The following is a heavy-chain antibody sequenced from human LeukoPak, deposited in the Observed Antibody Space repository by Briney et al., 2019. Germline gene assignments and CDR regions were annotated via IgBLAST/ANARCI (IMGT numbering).Heavy chain of an antibody. V-gene: IGHV1-18*01. J-gene: IGHJ4*02. CDR2: ISGYNGNT. D-gene: IGHD3-22*01. Sequence: ASVKVSCKASDYTITSYGISWVRQAPGQGLEWMGWISGYNGNTNYAQKLQGRVTMTTDTSTSTAYMELRSLRPDDTAVYYCARGDYDCSVYPFDYWGQGTLVTVSS. CDR1: DYTITSYG. CDR3: ARGDYDCSVYPFDY.